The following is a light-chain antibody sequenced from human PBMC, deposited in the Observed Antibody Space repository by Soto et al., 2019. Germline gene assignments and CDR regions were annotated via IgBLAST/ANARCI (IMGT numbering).Light chain of an antibody. Sequence: DIVMTQSPDSLAVSLGERATINCKSSQSVLYSSNNKNYLAWYQQKPGQPPKLLIYCASTRESGVPDRFSGSGSGTDFTLNISSLQAEDVAVYYCQQYYSTPRTFGQGTKVEIK. CDR2: CAS. V-gene: IGKV4-1*01. J-gene: IGKJ1*01. CDR3: QQYYSTPRT. CDR1: QSVLYSSNNKNY.